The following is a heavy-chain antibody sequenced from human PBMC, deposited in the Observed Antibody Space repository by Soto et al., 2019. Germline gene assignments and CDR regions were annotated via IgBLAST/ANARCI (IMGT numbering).Heavy chain of an antibody. V-gene: IGHV1-18*01. D-gene: IGHD4-17*01. CDR1: GYIFTSYG. J-gene: IGHJ4*02. CDR3: ARGRYGDY. Sequence: QAHLVQSGPEVKKPGASVKVSCKGSGYIFTSYGIDLVRQAPGQGLEWMGWISAHNGNTEYAQKFQGRVTVTRDTSTSTAYLELRSLRSDDTALYYCARGRYGDYWGQGALVTVSS. CDR2: ISAHNGNT.